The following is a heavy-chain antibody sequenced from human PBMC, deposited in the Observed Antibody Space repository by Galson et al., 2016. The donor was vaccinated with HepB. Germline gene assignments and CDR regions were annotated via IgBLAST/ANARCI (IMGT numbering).Heavy chain of an antibody. Sequence: SLRLSCAASGFTVSSSYMSWVRQAPGRGLEWVSVVYAGGTTKYYADSVKGRFTISRDNSKNTLYLQMNSLRGEDTALYYCARSGDFRSGYSGYGMDVWGQGTTVTVSS. CDR3: ARSGDFRSGYSGYGMDV. D-gene: IGHD3-3*01. J-gene: IGHJ6*02. CDR1: GFTVSSSY. V-gene: IGHV3-66*01. CDR2: VYAGGTTK.